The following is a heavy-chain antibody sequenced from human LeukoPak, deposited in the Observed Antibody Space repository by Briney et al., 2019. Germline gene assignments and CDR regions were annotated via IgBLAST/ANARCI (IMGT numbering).Heavy chain of an antibody. CDR1: GGSVSSYY. D-gene: IGHD2-15*01. Sequence: ASETLSLTCTVSGGSVSSYYWSWIRQPPGKGLEWIGYIYYSGSTNYNPSLKSRVTISVDTSKNQFSLKLSSVTAADTAVYYCARQNAPPGVVAAGFDPWGQGTLVTVSS. CDR2: IYYSGST. CDR3: ARQNAPPGVVAAGFDP. V-gene: IGHV4-59*08. J-gene: IGHJ5*02.